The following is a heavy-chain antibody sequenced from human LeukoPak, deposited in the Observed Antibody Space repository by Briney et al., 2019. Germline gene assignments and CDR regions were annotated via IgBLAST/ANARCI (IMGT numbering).Heavy chain of an antibody. CDR2: IIPVFGTT. D-gene: IGHD6-13*01. J-gene: IGHJ6*04. CDR1: GGTFSSYA. Sequence: SVKVSCKASGGTFSSYADNWVRLTPGQGLEWLGGIIPVFGTTTYAQKFQAKVTMTADKSTNTAYLEISSLTSDDTAVYYCARDSVSELLGYSSSWPPLDVWGKGTTVTISS. CDR3: ARDSVSELLGYSSSWPPLDV. V-gene: IGHV1-69*06.